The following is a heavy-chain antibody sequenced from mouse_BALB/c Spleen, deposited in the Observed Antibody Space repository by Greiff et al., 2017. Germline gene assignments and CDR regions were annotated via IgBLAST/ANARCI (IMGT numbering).Heavy chain of an antibody. J-gene: IGHJ4*01. CDR1: GFTFSSYT. CDR2: ISNGGGST. CDR3: ARRDDYAMDY. Sequence: EVHLVESGGGLVQPGGSLKLSCAASGFTFSSYTMSWVRQTPEKRLEWVAYISNGGGSTYYPDTVKGRFTISRDNAKNTLYLQMSSLKSEDTAMYYCARRDDYAMDYWGQGTSVTVSS. V-gene: IGHV5-12-2*01.